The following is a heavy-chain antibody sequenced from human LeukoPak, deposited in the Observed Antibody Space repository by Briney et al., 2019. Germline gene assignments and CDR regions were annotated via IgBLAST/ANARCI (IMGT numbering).Heavy chain of an antibody. J-gene: IGHJ3*02. CDR2: IWYDGSNK. D-gene: IGHD6-19*01. CDR3: ARASNSSGWYMSAFDI. V-gene: IGHV3-33*01. Sequence: GGSLRLSCAASGFTFSSYGMHWVRQAPGKGLEGVAVIWYDGSNKYYADSVKVRFTIYRDNSKNTLYLQMNSLRAEDTAVYYCARASNSSGWYMSAFDIWGQGTMVNVSS. CDR1: GFTFSSYG.